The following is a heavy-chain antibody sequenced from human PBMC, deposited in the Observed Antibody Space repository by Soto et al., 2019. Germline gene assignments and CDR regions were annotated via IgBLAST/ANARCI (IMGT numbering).Heavy chain of an antibody. CDR2: INHSGST. J-gene: IGHJ6*03. Sequence: SETLSLTSAVYGVYFSGYYWSWIRQPPGKGLEWIGEINHSGSTNYNPSLKSRVTISVDTSKNQFSLKLSSVTAADTAVYYCARGVRGYDFWSGYYRGYYYYYMDVWGKGTTVTVSS. V-gene: IGHV4-34*01. CDR1: GVYFSGYY. CDR3: ARGVRGYDFWSGYYRGYYYYYMDV. D-gene: IGHD3-3*01.